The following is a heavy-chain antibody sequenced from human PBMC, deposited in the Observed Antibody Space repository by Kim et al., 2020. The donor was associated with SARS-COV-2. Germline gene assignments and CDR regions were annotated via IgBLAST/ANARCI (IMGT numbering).Heavy chain of an antibody. CDR1: GFTFSNAW. D-gene: IGHD3-22*01. Sequence: GGSLRLSCAASGFTFSNAWMSWVRQAPGKGLEWVGRIKSKTDGGTTDYAAPVKGRFTIPSDDSKNTLYLQMNSLKTEDTDVYSCTSVEDYYDSSGSLFDPWGEGSLVSVSS. J-gene: IGHJ5*02. CDR2: IKSKTDGGTT. V-gene: IGHV3-15*01. CDR3: TSVEDYYDSSGSLFDP.